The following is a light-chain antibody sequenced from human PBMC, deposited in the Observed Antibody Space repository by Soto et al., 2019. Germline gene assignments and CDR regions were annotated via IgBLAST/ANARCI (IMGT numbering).Light chain of an antibody. CDR2: GAS. Sequence: EIVLTQSPGTLSLSPGERATLSCRASQTVRTNYVAWFQHKPGQAPRLLIYGASSRATGIPDRFSGSGSGTDFTLTINRLEPEDCAVYFCQQYSDSPLTFGGGTKVEIK. CDR1: QTVRTNY. J-gene: IGKJ4*01. CDR3: QQYSDSPLT. V-gene: IGKV3-20*01.